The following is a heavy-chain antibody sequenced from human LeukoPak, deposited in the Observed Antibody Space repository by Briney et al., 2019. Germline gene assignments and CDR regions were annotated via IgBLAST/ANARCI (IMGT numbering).Heavy chain of an antibody. CDR3: AKGRQWLVHY. V-gene: IGHV3-43*02. CDR2: ISGNGANT. D-gene: IGHD6-19*01. Sequence: GGSLRLSCVASGLPIADFAMHWVRQAPGKGLEWVSLISGNGANTYYGVSVRGRFTISRDNSKNSLYLQMDSLRTEDTGLYYCAKGRQWLVHYWGQGTLVTVSS. CDR1: GLPIADFA. J-gene: IGHJ4*02.